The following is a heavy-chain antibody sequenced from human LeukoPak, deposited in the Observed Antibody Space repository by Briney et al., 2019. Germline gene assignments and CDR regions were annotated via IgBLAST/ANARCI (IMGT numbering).Heavy chain of an antibody. CDR2: VYNSGYT. Sequence: SETLSLTCTVSGGSISNYHWNWVWQPPGKGLEWIGYVYNSGYTNYTPSLKSRVTVSVDTSKNQFSLNLRSVTAADTAVYYCARRVLMSGTGVPDTWLDPWGQGTLVSVSS. CDR1: GGSISNYH. V-gene: IGHV4-59*08. CDR3: ARRVLMSGTGVPDTWLDP. J-gene: IGHJ5*02. D-gene: IGHD1-26*01.